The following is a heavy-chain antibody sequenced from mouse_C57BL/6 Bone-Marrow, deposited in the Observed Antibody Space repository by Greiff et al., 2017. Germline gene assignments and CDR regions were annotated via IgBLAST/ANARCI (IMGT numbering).Heavy chain of an antibody. D-gene: IGHD1-1*01. CDR3: ARSLLLFAY. CDR1: GYTFTRYG. Sequence: VQLQQSGAELARPGASVKLSCKASGYTFTRYGISWVKQRTGQGLEWIGEIYPRRGNTYYNEKFKGKATLTADKSSSTAYMELRSLTSEDSSVYFCARSLLLFAYWGQGTLVTVSA. J-gene: IGHJ3*01. V-gene: IGHV1-81*01. CDR2: IYPRRGNT.